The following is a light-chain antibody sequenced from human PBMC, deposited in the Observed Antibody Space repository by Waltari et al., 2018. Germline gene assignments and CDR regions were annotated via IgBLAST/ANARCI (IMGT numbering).Light chain of an antibody. V-gene: IGLV2-14*01. CDR2: DVS. CDR3: SSYTSSSTWV. CDR1: SSDVGGYNY. J-gene: IGLJ3*02. Sequence: QSALTQPASVSGSPGQSITISCTGTSSDVGGYNYVSWYQQPPGKAPRLMIYDVSNLPSGVPNRFSGSKSGNTASLTISGLQAEDEADYYCSSYTSSSTWVFGGGTKLTVL.